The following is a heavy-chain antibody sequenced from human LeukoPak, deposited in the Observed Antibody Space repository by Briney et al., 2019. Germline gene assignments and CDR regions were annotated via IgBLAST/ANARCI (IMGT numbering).Heavy chain of an antibody. J-gene: IGHJ6*03. Sequence: VGSLRLSCAPSGFTFSHYGTHWVRHPPGGGLGWVAHIRYVESDKYYADSLKGRFTISRDISKNTVYLQMNSLRVEDTAVYYCTKGSLRYFGVDYYYMDVWGKGATVTISS. CDR2: IRYVESDK. V-gene: IGHV3-30*02. CDR3: TKGSLRYFGVDYYYMDV. D-gene: IGHD3-9*01. CDR1: GFTFSHYG.